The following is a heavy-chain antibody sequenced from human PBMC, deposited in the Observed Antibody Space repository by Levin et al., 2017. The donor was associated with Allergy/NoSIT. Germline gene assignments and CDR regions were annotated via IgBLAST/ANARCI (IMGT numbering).Heavy chain of an antibody. J-gene: IGHJ4*02. CDR3: ASLILRGWHGDY. CDR1: GGTFSSYA. D-gene: IGHD6-19*01. Sequence: SVKVSCKASGGTFSSYAISWVRQAPGQGLEWMGGIIPIFGTANYAQKFQGRVTITADKSTSTAYMELSSLRSEDTAVYYCASLILRGWHGDYWGQGTLVTVSS. V-gene: IGHV1-69*06. CDR2: IIPIFGTA.